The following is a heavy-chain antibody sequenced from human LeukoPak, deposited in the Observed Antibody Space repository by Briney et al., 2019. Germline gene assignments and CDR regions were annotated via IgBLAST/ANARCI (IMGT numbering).Heavy chain of an antibody. CDR3: ARDGGFAERFYGMDV. Sequence: GGSLRLSCVVYGFNVSRNYMNWVRQAPGKGLEWVSVIYSGGSTYYAASVKGRFTISRDNSKNTPYLQMNSLRVEDTAVYYCARDGGFAERFYGMDVWGQGTTVTVSS. CDR1: GFNVSRNY. D-gene: IGHD3-10*01. J-gene: IGHJ6*02. V-gene: IGHV3-66*01. CDR2: IYSGGST.